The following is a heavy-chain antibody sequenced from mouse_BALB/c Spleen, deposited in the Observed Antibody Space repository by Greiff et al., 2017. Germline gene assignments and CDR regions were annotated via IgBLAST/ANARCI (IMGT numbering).Heavy chain of an antibody. CDR1: GDSITSGY. CDR2: ISYSGST. D-gene: IGHD2-3*01. Sequence: EVQRVESGPSLVKPSQTLSLTCSVTGDSITSGYWNWIRKFPGNKLEYMGYISYSGSTYYNPSLKSRISITRDTSKNQYYLQLNSVTTEDTATYYCARRQIYDGYYAMDYWGQGTSVTVSS. CDR3: ARRQIYDGYYAMDY. J-gene: IGHJ4*01. V-gene: IGHV3-8*02.